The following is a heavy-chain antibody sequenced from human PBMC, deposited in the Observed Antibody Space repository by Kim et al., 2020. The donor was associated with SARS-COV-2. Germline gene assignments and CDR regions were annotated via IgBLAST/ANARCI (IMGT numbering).Heavy chain of an antibody. CDR1: GGSISSSSYY. Sequence: SETLSLTCTVSGGSISSSSYYWGWIRQPPGKGLEWIGSIYYSGSTYYNPSLKRRVTISVDTSKNQFSLKLSSVTAADTAVYYCARPRYSGYGYFDYWGQGTIVNGPS. D-gene: IGHD5-12*01. CDR3: ARPRYSGYGYFDY. V-gene: IGHV4-39*07. CDR2: IYYSGST. J-gene: IGHJ4*02.